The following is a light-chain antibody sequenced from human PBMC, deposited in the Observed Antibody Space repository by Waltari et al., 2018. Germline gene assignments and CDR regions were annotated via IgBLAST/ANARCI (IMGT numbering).Light chain of an antibody. V-gene: IGKV1-39*01. Sequence: DIQMTQSPSSLSASVGDRVTIPCRASQSISSYLNWYQQKPGKAPKLLIYAASSLQSWVPSRFIGSGSGTDFTLTISSLQPEDFATYYCQQSYSTLLTFGGGTKVEIK. CDR2: AAS. CDR3: QQSYSTLLT. CDR1: QSISSY. J-gene: IGKJ4*01.